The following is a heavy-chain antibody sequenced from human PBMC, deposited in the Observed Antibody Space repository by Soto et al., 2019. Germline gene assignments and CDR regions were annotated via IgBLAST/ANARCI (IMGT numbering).Heavy chain of an antibody. D-gene: IGHD4-17*01. CDR1: GFTFSSYA. V-gene: IGHV3-30-3*01. J-gene: IGHJ4*02. CDR3: ARDAAMTTVTTCDY. Sequence: QVQLVESGGGVVQPGRSLRLSCAASGFTFSSYAMHWVRQAPGKGLEWVAVISYDGSNKYYADSVKGRFTISRDNSKNTLYLQMNSLRAEDTAVYYCARDAAMTTVTTCDYWGQGTLVTVSS. CDR2: ISYDGSNK.